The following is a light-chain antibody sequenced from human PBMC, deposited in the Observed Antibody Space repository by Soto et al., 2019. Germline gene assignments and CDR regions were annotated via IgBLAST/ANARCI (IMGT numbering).Light chain of an antibody. J-gene: IGKJ2*01. Sequence: EIVMTQSPGTLSVSPGERATLSCRASQSVSGSLAWYQQRPGQAPRLLIYGASTRATGVPARFSGSGSGTEFTLTITSLQSEDFAVYYCQQYNNWPPYTFGQGTKLQIK. CDR3: QQYNNWPPYT. CDR2: GAS. V-gene: IGKV3-15*01. CDR1: QSVSGS.